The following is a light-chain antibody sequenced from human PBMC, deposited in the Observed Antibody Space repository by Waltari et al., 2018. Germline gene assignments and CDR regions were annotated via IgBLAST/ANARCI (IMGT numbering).Light chain of an antibody. CDR2: EVS. CDR3: SSYAGSNNVV. Sequence: QSALTQPPSASGSPGQSVTIACTGTSSDVGRYNYVSWYQQHPAKAPKLMIYEVSRRPSGVPARLSGSKSGNTASLTVSGRQAEDEADYYCSSYAGSNNVVFGGGTKLTVL. CDR1: SSDVGRYNY. V-gene: IGLV2-8*01. J-gene: IGLJ2*01.